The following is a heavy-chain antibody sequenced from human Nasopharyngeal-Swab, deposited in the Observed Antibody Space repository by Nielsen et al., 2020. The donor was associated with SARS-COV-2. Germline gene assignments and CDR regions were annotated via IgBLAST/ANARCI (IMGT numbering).Heavy chain of an antibody. J-gene: IGHJ6*02. CDR2: IYSGGST. V-gene: IGHV3-53*01. D-gene: IGHD3-10*01. CDR1: GFTVSSNY. CDR3: ARDRGGVYYYYGMDV. Sequence: GGSLRLSCAASGFTVSSNYMSWVRQAPGKGLEWVSVIYSGGSTYYADSVKGRFTISRDNSKNTLYLQMNSLRAEDTAVHYCARDRGGVYYYYGMDVWGQGTTVTVSS.